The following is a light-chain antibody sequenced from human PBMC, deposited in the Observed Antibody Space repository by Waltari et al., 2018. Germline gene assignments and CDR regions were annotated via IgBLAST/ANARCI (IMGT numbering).Light chain of an antibody. V-gene: IGKV1-39*01. CDR1: QSINNK. J-gene: IGKJ2*01. CDR3: QQSNSLPYT. CDR2: VAS. Sequence: DIQMTQSPSSLSASVGDRVTITCRASQSINNKLNWYQQRPGKAPKLLISVASSLEIGVPSRFSGSGSGTDFTLSISSLQPEDFATYYCQQSNSLPYTFGQGTKLEIK.